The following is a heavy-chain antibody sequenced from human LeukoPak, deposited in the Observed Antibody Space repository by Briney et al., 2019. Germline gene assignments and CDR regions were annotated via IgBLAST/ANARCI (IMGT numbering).Heavy chain of an antibody. CDR1: GFTFSSYS. CDR3: ARINDYGDNSRLFFDY. V-gene: IGHV3-21*01. CDR2: ISTTSYI. J-gene: IGHJ4*02. Sequence: GGSLRLSCAASGFTFSSYSMIWVRQAPGKGLEWVSSISTTSYIYYADSVKGRTTISRDNAKNSLYLQMNSLRAEDTAMYYCARINDYGDNSRLFFDYWGQGTLVTVSS. D-gene: IGHD4-23*01.